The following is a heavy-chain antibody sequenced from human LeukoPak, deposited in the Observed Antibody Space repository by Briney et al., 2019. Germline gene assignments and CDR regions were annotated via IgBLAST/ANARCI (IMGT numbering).Heavy chain of an antibody. CDR2: IIPILGIA. Sequence: ASVKVSCKAPGGTFGSYTISWVRQAPGQGLEWMGRIIPILGIANYAQKFQGRVTITADKSTSTAYMELSSLRSEDTAVYYCARGGLGYCSSTSCSTRRWFDPWGQGTLVTVSS. V-gene: IGHV1-69*02. CDR3: ARGGLGYCSSTSCSTRRWFDP. CDR1: GGTFGSYT. D-gene: IGHD2-2*01. J-gene: IGHJ5*02.